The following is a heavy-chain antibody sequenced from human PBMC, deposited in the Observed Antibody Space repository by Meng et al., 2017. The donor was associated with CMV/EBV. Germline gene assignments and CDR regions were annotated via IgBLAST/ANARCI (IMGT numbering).Heavy chain of an antibody. J-gene: IGHJ6*02. CDR1: GGSFSGYY. CDR3: ARTLQARYCRSTSCYKYGMDV. D-gene: IGHD2-2*01. Sequence: SETLSLTCAVYGGSFSGYYWSWIRQPPGKGLEWIGEINHSGSTNYNPSLKSRVTISVDTSKNQFSLKLSSVTAADTAVYYCARTLQARYCRSTSCYKYGMDVWGQGTTVTVSS. V-gene: IGHV4-34*01. CDR2: INHSGST.